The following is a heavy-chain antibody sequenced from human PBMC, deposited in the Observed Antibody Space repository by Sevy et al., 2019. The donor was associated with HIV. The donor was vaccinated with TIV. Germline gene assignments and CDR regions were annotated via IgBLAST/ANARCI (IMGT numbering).Heavy chain of an antibody. V-gene: IGHV3-21*01. CDR2: ISSTSAYI. J-gene: IGHJ4*02. CDR3: ARAVLEISTWRSDY. Sequence: GGSLRLSCAASGFTFSSYRMTWVRQAPGKGLEWVSCISSTSAYINYADSVKGRFTISRDNAKNLLYLQMDSLRAEDTAIYYCARAVLEISTWRSDYWGQGTLVTVSS. CDR1: GFTFSSYR. D-gene: IGHD1-1*01.